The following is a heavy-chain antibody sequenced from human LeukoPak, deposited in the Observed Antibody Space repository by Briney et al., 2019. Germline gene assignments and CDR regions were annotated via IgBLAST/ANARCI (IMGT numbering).Heavy chain of an antibody. D-gene: IGHD6-13*01. Sequence: PGRSLRLSCAASGFTFDDYAMHWVRHAPGKGLEWVSGISWNSGSIGYADSVKGRLTISRDNAKNSLYLQMNSLRAEDTALYYCAKDKYSSSLYYFDYWGQGTLVTVSS. CDR2: ISWNSGSI. CDR3: AKDKYSSSLYYFDY. J-gene: IGHJ4*02. V-gene: IGHV3-9*01. CDR1: GFTFDDYA.